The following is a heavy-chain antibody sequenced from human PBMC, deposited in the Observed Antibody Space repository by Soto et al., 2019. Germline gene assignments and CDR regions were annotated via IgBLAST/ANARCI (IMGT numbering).Heavy chain of an antibody. CDR2: IYYSGNT. Sequence: QLQLQESGPGLVKPSETLSLTCTVSDGSISSSRYYWGWIRQPSGKGLEWLGSIYYSGNTYYNPSHKSRVTISADTSKNQFSLKLSSVTAADTAVYYCASGWLLFDYWGQGSLVIISS. D-gene: IGHD6-19*01. V-gene: IGHV4-39*01. J-gene: IGHJ4*02. CDR3: ASGWLLFDY. CDR1: DGSISSSRYY.